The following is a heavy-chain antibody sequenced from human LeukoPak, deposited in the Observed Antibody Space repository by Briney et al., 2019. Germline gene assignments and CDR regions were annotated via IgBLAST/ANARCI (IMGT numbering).Heavy chain of an antibody. CDR2: ISWDGGST. V-gene: IGHV3-43D*03. CDR1: GFTFDDYA. D-gene: IGHD4-23*01. CDR3: AKDKTEGGNSGIFDY. Sequence: PGGSLRLSCAASGFTFDDYAMHWVRQAPGKGLEWVSLISWDGGSTYYADSVKGRFTISRDNSKNSLYLQMNSLRAEDTALYYCAKDKTEGGNSGIFDYWGQGTLVTVSS. J-gene: IGHJ4*02.